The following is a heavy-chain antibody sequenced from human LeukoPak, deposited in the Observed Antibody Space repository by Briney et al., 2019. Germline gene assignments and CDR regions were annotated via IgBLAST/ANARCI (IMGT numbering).Heavy chain of an antibody. Sequence: ASVKVSCKASVYTFTSYGISWVRQAPGQGLEWMGWISAYNGNTNYAQKLQGRVTMTTDTSTSPAYMELRSLRSDDTAVYYCGRATPPQLKRLDYWGQGTLVTVSS. V-gene: IGHV1-18*01. CDR3: GRATPPQLKRLDY. J-gene: IGHJ4*02. D-gene: IGHD1-1*01. CDR2: ISAYNGNT. CDR1: VYTFTSYG.